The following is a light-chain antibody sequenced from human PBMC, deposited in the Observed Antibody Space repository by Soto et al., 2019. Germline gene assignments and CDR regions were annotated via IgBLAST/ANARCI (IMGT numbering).Light chain of an antibody. Sequence: EIVLTQSPATLSLFPGERATLSCRASQSGSSNYLAWYQQKPGQAPRLLMYGASSRATGIPARFSGSGSGTDFTFTISRVEPEDFGVYYCQQYGSSPYTFGQGTKLEIK. CDR1: QSGSSNY. CDR2: GAS. CDR3: QQYGSSPYT. J-gene: IGKJ2*01. V-gene: IGKV3-20*01.